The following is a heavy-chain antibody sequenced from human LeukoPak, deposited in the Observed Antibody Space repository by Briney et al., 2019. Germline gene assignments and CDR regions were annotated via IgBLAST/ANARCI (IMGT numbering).Heavy chain of an antibody. D-gene: IGHD3-22*01. J-gene: IGHJ4*02. CDR3: AKDPGAYYYDSSAYYFDS. CDR1: GFTFNNYA. V-gene: IGHV3-23*01. Sequence: PGGSLRLSCAASGFTFNNYAMSWVRQAPGKGLEWVSSIGGTGAGTKYADSVKGRFTISRDNSKNTMYLQMNSLRAEDTAVYYRAKDPGAYYYDSSAYYFDSWGQGTLVTVSS. CDR2: IGGTGAGT.